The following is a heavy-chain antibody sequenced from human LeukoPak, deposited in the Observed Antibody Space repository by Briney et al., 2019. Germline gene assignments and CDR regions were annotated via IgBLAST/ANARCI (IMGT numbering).Heavy chain of an antibody. V-gene: IGHV1-2*02. CDR1: GYTFTGYY. D-gene: IGHD3-22*01. CDR2: INPNSGGT. J-gene: IGHJ4*02. Sequence: GASVKVSCKASGYTFTGYYMHWVRQAPGQGLEWMGWINPNSGGTNYAQKFQGRVTMTRDTSISTAYMELSRLRSDDTAVYYCARTPKYYYDSSGPDDYWGQGTLVTVSS. CDR3: ARTPKYYYDSSGPDDY.